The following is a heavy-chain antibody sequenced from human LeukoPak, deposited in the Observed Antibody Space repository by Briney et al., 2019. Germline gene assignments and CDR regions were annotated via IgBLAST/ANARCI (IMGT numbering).Heavy chain of an antibody. D-gene: IGHD5-18*01. CDR1: GFIFSSYW. CDR3: ARDAGYGYDRFDY. J-gene: IGHJ4*02. V-gene: IGHV3-7*01. Sequence: GGSLRLSCAASGFIFSSYWMAWVRQAPGKGLEWVANIKEDGSDKNYVESLKGRFTISRDNAKNPLYLQMDSLRAEDTAVYYCARDAGYGYDRFDYWGQGTQVTVSS. CDR2: IKEDGSDK.